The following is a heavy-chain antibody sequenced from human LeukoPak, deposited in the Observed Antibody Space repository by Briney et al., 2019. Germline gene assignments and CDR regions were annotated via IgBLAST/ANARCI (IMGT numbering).Heavy chain of an antibody. D-gene: IGHD2-21*02. Sequence: ASVKVSCKASGYTFTSYGISWVRQAPGQGLEWMGWISAYNGNTNYAQKLQGRVTMTTDTSTSTAYMELRSLRSDDTAVYYCARDNDYCGGDCYSRSYWYFDFWGRGTLVTVSS. V-gene: IGHV1-18*01. CDR3: ARDNDYCGGDCYSRSYWYFDF. J-gene: IGHJ2*01. CDR2: ISAYNGNT. CDR1: GYTFTSYG.